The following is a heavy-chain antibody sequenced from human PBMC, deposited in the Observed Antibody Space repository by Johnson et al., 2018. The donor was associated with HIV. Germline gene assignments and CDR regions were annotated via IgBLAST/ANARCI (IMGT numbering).Heavy chain of an antibody. J-gene: IGHJ3*02. CDR3: ASRSEQWLGAFDI. Sequence: VQLVESGGGLVQPGGSLRLSCAASGFTFSSYWMSWVRQAPGKGLEWVANIKQDGSEKYYVDSVKGRFTISRDNAKNSLSLQMNSLRAEDTAVDYCASRSEQWLGAFDIWGQGTMVTVSS. D-gene: IGHD6-19*01. CDR1: GFTFSSYW. V-gene: IGHV3-7*01. CDR2: IKQDGSEK.